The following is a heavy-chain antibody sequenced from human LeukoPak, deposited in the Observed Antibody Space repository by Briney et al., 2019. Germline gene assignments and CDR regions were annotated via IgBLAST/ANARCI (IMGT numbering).Heavy chain of an antibody. CDR2: ISYDGSNK. J-gene: IGHJ6*03. V-gene: IGHV3-30-3*01. CDR1: GFTFSSYA. CDR3: ARGYCSGGSCYQYYYYYYMDV. Sequence: GGSLRLSCAASGFTFSSYAMHWVRQAPGKGLEWVAVISYDGSNKYYADSVKGRFTISRDNSKNTLYLQMNSLRAEDTAVYYCARGYCSGGSCYQYYYYYYMDVWGKGTTVTVSS. D-gene: IGHD2-15*01.